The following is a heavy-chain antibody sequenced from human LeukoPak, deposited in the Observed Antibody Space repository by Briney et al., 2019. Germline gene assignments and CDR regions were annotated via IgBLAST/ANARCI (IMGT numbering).Heavy chain of an antibody. V-gene: IGHV4-31*03. J-gene: IGHJ3*02. CDR3: ARDGTGLDAFDI. Sequence: SETLPLTCTVSGGSISSGGYYWSWIRQHPGKGLEWIGYIYYSGSTYYNPSLKSRVTISVDTSKNQFSLKLSSVTAADTAVYYCARDGTGLDAFDIWGQGTMVTVS. CDR1: GGSISSGGYY. CDR2: IYYSGST. D-gene: IGHD6-13*01.